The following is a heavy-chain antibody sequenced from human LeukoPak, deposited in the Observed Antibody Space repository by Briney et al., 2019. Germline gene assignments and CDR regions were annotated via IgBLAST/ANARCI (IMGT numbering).Heavy chain of an antibody. V-gene: IGHV4-38-2*02. Sequence: SETLSLTCTVSGYSISSGYYWGWIRQPPGKGLEWIGEIYHSGSTNYNPSLKSRVTISVDKSKNQFSLKLSSVTAADTAVYYCARVDIESRAAGLNWFDPWGQGTLVTVSS. CDR1: GYSISSGYY. D-gene: IGHD6-6*01. J-gene: IGHJ5*02. CDR2: IYHSGST. CDR3: ARVDIESRAAGLNWFDP.